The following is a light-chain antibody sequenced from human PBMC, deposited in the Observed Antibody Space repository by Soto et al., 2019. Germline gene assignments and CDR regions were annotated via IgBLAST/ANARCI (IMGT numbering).Light chain of an antibody. V-gene: IGKV3-20*01. Sequence: EIVLTQSPGTLSLSPGERATLFCRASQSVSSNYLNWFQQKPGQAPRLLIYGVSSRATGIPDRFSGSGSGTDFTLTISRLEPEDFAVYYCHQYGGSPRTCGQGTKVDIK. CDR3: HQYGGSPRT. CDR2: GVS. J-gene: IGKJ1*01. CDR1: QSVSSNY.